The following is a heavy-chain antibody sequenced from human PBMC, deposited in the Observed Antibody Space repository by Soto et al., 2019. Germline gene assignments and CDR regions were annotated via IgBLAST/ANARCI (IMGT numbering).Heavy chain of an antibody. Sequence: TGGSLRLSCSASGFTFSSYAMHWVRQAPGKGLEYVSAISSNGGSTYYADSVKGRFTISRDNSKNTLYLQMSSLRAEDTAVYYCVKDRSGWYFAFDIWGQGTMVTVSS. D-gene: IGHD6-13*01. CDR2: ISSNGGST. V-gene: IGHV3-64D*08. CDR3: VKDRSGWYFAFDI. J-gene: IGHJ3*02. CDR1: GFTFSSYA.